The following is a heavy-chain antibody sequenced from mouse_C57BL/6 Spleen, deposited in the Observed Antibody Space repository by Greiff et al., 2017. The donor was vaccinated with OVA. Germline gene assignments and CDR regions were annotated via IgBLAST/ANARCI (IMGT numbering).Heavy chain of an antibody. CDR2: ISSGGSYT. Sequence: EVKLVESGGDLVKPGGSLKLSCAASGFTFSSYGMSWVRQTPDKRLEWVATISSGGSYTYYPDSVKGRFTISRDNAKNTLYLQMSSLKSEDTAMYYCAREDYDGFAYWGQGTLVTVSA. D-gene: IGHD2-4*01. J-gene: IGHJ3*01. CDR3: AREDYDGFAY. V-gene: IGHV5-6*01. CDR1: GFTFSSYG.